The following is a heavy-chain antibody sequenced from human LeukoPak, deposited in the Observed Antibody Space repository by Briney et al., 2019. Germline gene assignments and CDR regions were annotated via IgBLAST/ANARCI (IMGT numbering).Heavy chain of an antibody. CDR2: IYNSKTA. J-gene: IGHJ4*02. CDR3: ARGAGPFDS. Sequence: SETLSLTCTVSGGSISDDYWSWIRQPAGKGPEWIGRIYNSKTANYNPSLKSRVTMSVDTSKNQLSLRLRSVTAADTAVYYCARGAGPFDSWGQGTLVTVSS. CDR1: GGSISDDY. D-gene: IGHD6-19*01. V-gene: IGHV4-4*07.